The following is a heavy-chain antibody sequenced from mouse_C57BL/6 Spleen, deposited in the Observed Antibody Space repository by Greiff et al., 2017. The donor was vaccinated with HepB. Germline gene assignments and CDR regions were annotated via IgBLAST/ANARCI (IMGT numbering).Heavy chain of an antibody. CDR3: ARRRLSGSSSYYAMDY. V-gene: IGHV1-69*01. D-gene: IGHD1-1*01. Sequence: QVQLQQPGAELVMPGASVKLSCKASGYTFTSYWMHWVKQRPGQGLEWIGEIDPSDSYTNYNQKFKGKSTLTVDKSSSTAYMQRSSLTSEDSAVYYCARRRLSGSSSYYAMDYWGQGTSVTVSS. J-gene: IGHJ4*01. CDR1: GYTFTSYW. CDR2: IDPSDSYT.